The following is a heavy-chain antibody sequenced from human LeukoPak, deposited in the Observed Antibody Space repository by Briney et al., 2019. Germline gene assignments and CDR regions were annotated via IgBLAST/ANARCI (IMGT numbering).Heavy chain of an antibody. CDR2: IKHDGSVK. CDR3: AGGVSY. J-gene: IGHJ4*02. CDR1: GFTFTTYG. Sequence: GGSLRLSCAASGFTFTTYGMNWVRQAPGKGLEWVANIKHDGSVKYYVDSVKGRFTISRDNAMQSLYLQMNSLRAEDTAVYYCAGGVSYWGRGTLVTVSS. V-gene: IGHV3-7*04.